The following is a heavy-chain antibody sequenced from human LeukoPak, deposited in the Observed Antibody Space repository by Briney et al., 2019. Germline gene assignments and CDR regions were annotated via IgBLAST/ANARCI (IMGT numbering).Heavy chain of an antibody. V-gene: IGHV2-5*02. CDR3: AQRLPAATFDY. CDR1: GFSLSTSGVG. J-gene: IGHJ4*02. D-gene: IGHD2-2*01. CDR2: IYWDDDK. Sequence: SGPTLVKPTQTLTLTCTFSGFSLSTSGVGVGWIRQPPGKALEWLALIYWDDDKRYSPSLKSRLTITKDTSKNQVVLTMTNMDPVGTATYYCAQRLPAATFDYWGQGTLVTVSS.